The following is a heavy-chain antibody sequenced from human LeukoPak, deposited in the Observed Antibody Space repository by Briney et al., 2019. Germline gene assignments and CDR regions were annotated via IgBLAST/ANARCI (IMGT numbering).Heavy chain of an antibody. D-gene: IGHD3-16*01. CDR2: INPKSGST. CDR1: GYSFTDYY. Sequence: ASVKVSCKASGYSFTDYYIHWVRLAPGQGLEWMGWINPKSGSTHYAQKFQGGVSMTRDTSINTVHLELSSLKTNDTAVYYCARTREGVWGSYSPWGQGTLVTVSS. J-gene: IGHJ4*02. V-gene: IGHV1-2*02. CDR3: ARTREGVWGSYSP.